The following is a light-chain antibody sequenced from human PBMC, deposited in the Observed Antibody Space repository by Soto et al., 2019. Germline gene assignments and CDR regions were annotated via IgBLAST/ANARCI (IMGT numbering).Light chain of an antibody. J-gene: IGKJ1*01. V-gene: IGKV1-39*01. CDR3: QQSYNVFSWT. Sequence: DFQMTQSPSSLSASIGDRVTITCRASQSISKYLNWYQQKLGKAPKLLIYAASHLQRGVPSRFRGSGSGTDFTLTISSPQPEDFATYYCQQSYNVFSWTFGQGTTVDIK. CDR2: AAS. CDR1: QSISKY.